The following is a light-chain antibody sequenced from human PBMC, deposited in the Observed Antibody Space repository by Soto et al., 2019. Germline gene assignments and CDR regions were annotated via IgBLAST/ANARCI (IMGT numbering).Light chain of an antibody. J-gene: IGKJ1*01. CDR1: QSVNNN. CDR2: GAS. Sequence: EIVMTQSPATLSVSPGERVTFSCRASQSVNNNLAWYQHKPGQSPRLLINGASTRATAVPARFSGRGSGTEFTLTISSLQPEDLALYYCHQYKNWPPTFGQGTKVEIK. V-gene: IGKV3-15*01. CDR3: HQYKNWPPT.